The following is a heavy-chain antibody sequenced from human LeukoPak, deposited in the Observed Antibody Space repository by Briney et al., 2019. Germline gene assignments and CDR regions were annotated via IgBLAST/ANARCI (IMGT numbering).Heavy chain of an antibody. Sequence: PGGSLRLSCAASGFTFSNAWMNWVRQAPGKGLEWVGRIKSKTDGGTTDYAAPVKGRFTISRDDSKNMLYLQMNSLKTEDTAVYYCTTDSLVVPAKYYYYGMDVWGQGTTVAVSS. D-gene: IGHD2-2*01. V-gene: IGHV3-15*07. CDR2: IKSKTDGGTT. J-gene: IGHJ6*02. CDR1: GFTFSNAW. CDR3: TTDSLVVPAKYYYYGMDV.